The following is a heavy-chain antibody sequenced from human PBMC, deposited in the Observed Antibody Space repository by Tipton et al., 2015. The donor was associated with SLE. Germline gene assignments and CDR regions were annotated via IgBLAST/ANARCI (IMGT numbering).Heavy chain of an antibody. Sequence: QLVQSGPEVKKPGESLKISCQGSGYIFSSSWIGWVRQMPGKGLEWMGVIYPGDSDTRYNPSFQGQVTISADKSIGTAYLQWSSLKASDTAMYYCARHVPAGSEGWLDPWGQGTLVSVSS. D-gene: IGHD2-2*01. CDR3: ARHVPAGSEGWLDP. CDR2: IYPGDSDT. V-gene: IGHV5-51*01. J-gene: IGHJ5*02. CDR1: GYIFSSSW.